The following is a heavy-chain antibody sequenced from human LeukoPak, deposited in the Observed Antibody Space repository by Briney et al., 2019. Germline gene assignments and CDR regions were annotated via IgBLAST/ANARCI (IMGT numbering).Heavy chain of an antibody. CDR2: IKQDGSEK. V-gene: IGHV3-7*01. J-gene: IGHJ5*02. CDR1: GFTFSSYW. Sequence: PGGSLRLSCAASGFTFSSYWMSWVRQAPGKGVEWVANIKQDGSEKYYVDSVKGRFTISRDNAKNSLYLQMNSLRAEDTAVYYCARRCSSTSCYRGENWFDPWGQGTLVTVSS. CDR3: ARRCSSTSCYRGENWFDP. D-gene: IGHD2-2*02.